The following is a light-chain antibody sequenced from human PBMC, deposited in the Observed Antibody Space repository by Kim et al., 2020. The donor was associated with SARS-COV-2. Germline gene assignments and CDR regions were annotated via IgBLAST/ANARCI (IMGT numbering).Light chain of an antibody. J-gene: IGKJ5*01. Sequence: IQMTQSPSTLAASVGDRVTITCRASQSINRWLAWYQQKPGQTPNLLIYEASSLQSGVPSRFSGSGSGTDFTLTISSLQPEDFATYYCQQLDSYPITFGQGTRLEIK. CDR1: QSINRW. V-gene: IGKV1-5*03. CDR2: EAS. CDR3: QQLDSYPIT.